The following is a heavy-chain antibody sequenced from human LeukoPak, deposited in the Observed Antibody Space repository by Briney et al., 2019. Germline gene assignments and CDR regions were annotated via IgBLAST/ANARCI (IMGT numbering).Heavy chain of an antibody. V-gene: IGHV5-51*01. CDR2: IYPGDSDT. J-gene: IGHJ3*02. CDR1: GYSFTSYW. CDR3: ARGFYCGGDCYLDAFDI. D-gene: IGHD2-21*01. Sequence: GESLKISCKGSGYSFTSYWIGWVRQMPGKGLEWMGIIYPGDSDTRYSPSFQGQVTISADKSISTAYLQWSSLKASDTAMYYCARGFYCGGDCYLDAFDIWGQGTMVTVSS.